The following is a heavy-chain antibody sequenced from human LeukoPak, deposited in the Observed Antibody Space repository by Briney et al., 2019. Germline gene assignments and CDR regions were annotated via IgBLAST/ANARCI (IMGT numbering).Heavy chain of an antibody. V-gene: IGHV6-1*01. CDR1: GDSVSSNSAA. CDR3: ARRGPDSIDSFDV. Sequence: PSQTLSLTCDLSGDSVSSNSAAWNWIRQSPSRGLEWLGGIYYRSKWFVDDAVSVKSRITFHPDTSKNQFSLELKSVTPEDTAVYYCARRGPDSIDSFDVWGQGTMVTVSS. J-gene: IGHJ3*01. D-gene: IGHD3-22*01. CDR2: IYYRSKWFV.